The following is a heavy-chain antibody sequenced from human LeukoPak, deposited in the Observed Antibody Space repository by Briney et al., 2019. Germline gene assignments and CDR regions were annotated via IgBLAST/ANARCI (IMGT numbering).Heavy chain of an antibody. CDR1: GGSFSGYY. CDR3: ARVVVLGACGSGSYYNRRSHFDY. D-gene: IGHD3-10*01. Sequence: SETLSLTCAVYGGSFSGYYWSWIRQPPGKGLEWIGEINHSGSTNYNPSLKSRVTISVDTSKNQFSLKLSSVTAADTAVYYCARVVVLGACGSGSYYNRRSHFDYWGQGTLVTVSS. V-gene: IGHV4-34*01. CDR2: INHSGST. J-gene: IGHJ4*02.